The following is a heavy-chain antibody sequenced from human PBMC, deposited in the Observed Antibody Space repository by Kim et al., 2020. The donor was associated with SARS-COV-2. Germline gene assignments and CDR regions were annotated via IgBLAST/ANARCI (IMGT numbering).Heavy chain of an antibody. D-gene: IGHD5-18*01. CDR1: GFTFSSYG. Sequence: GGSLRLSCAASGFTFSSYGMHWVRQAPGKGLEWVAVIWYDGSNKYYADSVKGRFTISRDNSKNTPYLQMNSLRAEDTAVYYCARGWKHVAIFDYWGQGTLVTVSS. CDR2: IWYDGSNK. CDR3: ARGWKHVAIFDY. V-gene: IGHV3-33*01. J-gene: IGHJ4*02.